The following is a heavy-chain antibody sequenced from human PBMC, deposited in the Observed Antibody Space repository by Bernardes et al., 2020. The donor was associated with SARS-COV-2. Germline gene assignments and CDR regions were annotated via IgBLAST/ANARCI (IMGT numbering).Heavy chain of an antibody. CDR1: GFTFSNSW. V-gene: IGHV3-7*04. D-gene: IGHD1-26*01. CDR2: IRPDGSKK. CDR3: ARDSGRFFIDS. Sequence: GGSLRLSCAASGFTFSNSWMTWVRQAPGKGLEWVANIRPDGSKKYYVDSVKGRLTISRDNTNNFLYLQLNSLRAEDTAVYYCARDSGRFFIDSWGQGVLVTVSS. J-gene: IGHJ4*02.